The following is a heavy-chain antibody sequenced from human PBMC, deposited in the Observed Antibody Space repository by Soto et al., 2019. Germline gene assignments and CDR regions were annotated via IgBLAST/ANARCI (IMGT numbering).Heavy chain of an antibody. V-gene: IGHV4-61*01. CDR3: ARGPVVTPFVDY. Sequence: SETLSLTCTVSGGSVTSGNYYWSWIRQPPGRGLEWIGHIYYSGSTNYNPSLKSRVTISVDASKNQFSLKLSSVTAADTAIYYCARGPVVTPFVDYWGQGTLVTVSS. CDR1: GGSVTSGNYY. D-gene: IGHD2-21*02. CDR2: IYYSGST. J-gene: IGHJ4*02.